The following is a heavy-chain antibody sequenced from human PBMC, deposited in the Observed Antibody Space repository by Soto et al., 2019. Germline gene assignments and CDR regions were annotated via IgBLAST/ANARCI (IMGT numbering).Heavy chain of an antibody. CDR1: GFTFSSYA. D-gene: IGHD1-26*01. CDR2: ISGSGGST. CDR3: ELRVGATGYFDY. J-gene: IGHJ4*02. Sequence: VQLLESGGGLVQPGGSLRLSCAASGFTFSSYAMSWVRQAPGKGLEWVSAISGSGGSTYYADSVKGRFTISRDNSKNTLYLQMNSLRAEDTAVYYCELRVGATGYFDYWGQGTLVTVSS. V-gene: IGHV3-23*01.